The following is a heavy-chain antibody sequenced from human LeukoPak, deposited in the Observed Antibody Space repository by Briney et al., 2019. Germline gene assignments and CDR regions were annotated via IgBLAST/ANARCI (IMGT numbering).Heavy chain of an antibody. CDR3: AKNYGPTSGWYFDL. J-gene: IGHJ2*01. Sequence: PGGSLRLSCAASGFTFSSYAMSWVRQAPGKGLEWVSAISGSGGSTYYADSVKGRFTISRDNSKNTLYLQMNSLRAEDTALYYCAKNYGPTSGWYFDLWGRGTLVTVSS. D-gene: IGHD3-10*01. CDR1: GFTFSSYA. V-gene: IGHV3-23*01. CDR2: ISGSGGST.